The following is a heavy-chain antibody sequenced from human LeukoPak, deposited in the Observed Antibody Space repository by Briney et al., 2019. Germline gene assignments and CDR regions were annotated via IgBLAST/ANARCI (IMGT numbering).Heavy chain of an antibody. V-gene: IGHV5-51*01. J-gene: IGHJ6*03. CDR1: GYSFTSYW. Sequence: PGESLKISCKGSGYSFTSYWIGWVRQMPGKGLEWMGIIYPGDSDTRYSPSFQGQVTISADKSISTAYLQWSSLKASDTAMYYCARLRYYDSSGYPHYYYYMDVWGKGTTVTISS. CDR3: ARLRYYDSSGYPHYYYYMDV. D-gene: IGHD3-22*01. CDR2: IYPGDSDT.